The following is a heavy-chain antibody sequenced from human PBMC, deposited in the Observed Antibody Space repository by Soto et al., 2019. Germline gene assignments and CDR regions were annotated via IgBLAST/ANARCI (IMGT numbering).Heavy chain of an antibody. V-gene: IGHV4-4*07. Sequence: SETLSLTCTVSGGSISNYYWSWIRQPAGKGLEWIGRIYSSGSTYYNPSLMSRVTMSVDTSKNQFSLKLSSVTAADTAIYYCARDAYYYDTRGYYLVDYWGQGTLVTVSS. CDR3: ARDAYYYDTRGYYLVDY. D-gene: IGHD3-22*01. CDR1: GGSISNYY. CDR2: IYSSGST. J-gene: IGHJ4*02.